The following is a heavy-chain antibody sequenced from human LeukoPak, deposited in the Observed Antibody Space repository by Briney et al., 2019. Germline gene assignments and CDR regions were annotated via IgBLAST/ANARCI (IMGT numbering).Heavy chain of an antibody. CDR3: ARVGRGRTTVTTGRLGY. CDR2: IIPIFGTA. CDR1: GYTFTSNY. J-gene: IGHJ4*02. Sequence: GASVKVSCKAPGYTFTSNYIHWVRQAPGQGLEWMGGIIPIFGTANYAQKFQGRVTITADESTSTAYMELSSLRSEDTAVYYCARVGRGRTTVTTGRLGYWGQGTLVTVSS. D-gene: IGHD4-17*01. V-gene: IGHV1-69*13.